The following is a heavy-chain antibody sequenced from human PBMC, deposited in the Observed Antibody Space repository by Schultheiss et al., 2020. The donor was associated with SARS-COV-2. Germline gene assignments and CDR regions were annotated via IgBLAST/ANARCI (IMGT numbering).Heavy chain of an antibody. D-gene: IGHD3-22*01. CDR1: GFTFSSYE. J-gene: IGHJ4*02. V-gene: IGHV3-15*01. CDR2: IKSKTDGGTT. CDR3: TTPLDYYDSSGYDY. Sequence: GGSLRLSCAASGFTFSSYEMNWVRQAPGKGLEWVGRIKSKTDGGTTDYAAPVKGRFTISRDDSKNTLYLQMNSLKTEDTAVYYCTTPLDYYDSSGYDYWGQGTLVTVSS.